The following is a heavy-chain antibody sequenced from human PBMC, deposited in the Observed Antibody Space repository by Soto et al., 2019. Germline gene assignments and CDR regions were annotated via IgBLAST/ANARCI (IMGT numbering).Heavy chain of an antibody. J-gene: IGHJ5*02. D-gene: IGHD2-8*01. V-gene: IGHV4-61*08. Sequence: SETLSLTCTVSGGSISSGGYYWSWIRQHPGKGLEWIGYIYYSGDTGYNPSLQSRVTMAVDTSKNQVSLKLTSVTAADTAVYYCARDRSTYGGGGTGEVKENWFDPWGQGALVTVSS. CDR2: IYYSGDT. CDR3: ARDRSTYGGGGTGEVKENWFDP. CDR1: GGSISSGGYY.